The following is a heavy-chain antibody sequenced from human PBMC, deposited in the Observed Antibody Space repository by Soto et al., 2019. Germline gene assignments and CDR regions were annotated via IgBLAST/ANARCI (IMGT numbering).Heavy chain of an antibody. J-gene: IGHJ5*02. V-gene: IGHV3-73*01. CDR1: GFTFSGSA. D-gene: IGHD2-2*01. CDR2: IRSKANSYAT. CDR3: TPRRDIVLVPAAIWFDP. Sequence: PGGSLRLSCAASGFTFSGSAMHWVRQASGKGLERVGRIRSKANSYATAYAASVKGRFTISRDDSKNTAYLQMNSLKTEDTAVYYCTPRRDIVLVPAAIWFDPWGQGTLV.